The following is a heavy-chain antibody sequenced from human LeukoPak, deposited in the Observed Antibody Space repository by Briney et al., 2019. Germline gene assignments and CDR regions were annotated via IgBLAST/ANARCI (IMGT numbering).Heavy chain of an antibody. D-gene: IGHD4-17*01. J-gene: IGHJ4*02. CDR3: ARVGGHDYGDYAFDY. Sequence: SVKVSCKASGGTFSSYAISWVRQAPGQGLEWMGGSIPIFGTANYAQKFQGRVTITTDESTSTAYMELSSLRSEDTAVYYCARVGGHDYGDYAFDYWGQGTLVTVSS. V-gene: IGHV1-69*05. CDR1: GGTFSSYA. CDR2: SIPIFGTA.